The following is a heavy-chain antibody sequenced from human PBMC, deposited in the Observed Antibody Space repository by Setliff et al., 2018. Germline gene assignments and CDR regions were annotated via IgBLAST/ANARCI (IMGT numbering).Heavy chain of an antibody. D-gene: IGHD3-10*01. V-gene: IGHV4-61*09. CDR1: GGSISSGSYY. Sequence: SETLSLTCSVSGGSISSGSYYRTWIRQPAGKGLEWIGHIYTSGTTKYNPSLKSRVTISVDASKNQFFLKLTSVTAADTAVYYCARSNMGNYYDSGRYYYYYYMDVWGKGTTVTVSS. CDR2: IYTSGTT. J-gene: IGHJ6*03. CDR3: ARSNMGNYYDSGRYYYYYYMDV.